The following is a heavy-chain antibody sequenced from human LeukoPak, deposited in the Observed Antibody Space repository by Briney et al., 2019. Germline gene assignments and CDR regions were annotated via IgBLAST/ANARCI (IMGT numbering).Heavy chain of an antibody. J-gene: IGHJ4*02. V-gene: IGHV1-18*01. Sequence: ASVKVSCKASGYTFSSYDLNWVRQAPGQGLEWMGWISAYNGNTNYAQKLQGRVTMTTDTSTSTAYMELRSLRSDDTAVYYCARDGSGKWLRSYDFDYWGQGTLVTVSS. CDR2: ISAYNGNT. CDR3: ARDGSGKWLRSYDFDY. D-gene: IGHD5-12*01. CDR1: GYTFSSYD.